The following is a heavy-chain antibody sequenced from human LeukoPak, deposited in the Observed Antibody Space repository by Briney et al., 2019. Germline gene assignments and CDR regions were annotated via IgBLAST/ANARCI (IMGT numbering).Heavy chain of an antibody. V-gene: IGHV3-7*02. D-gene: IGHD3-22*01. CDR2: INQDGSTK. CDR1: GFTFSSDW. CDR3: AKAGYAYDSSLGAFDI. J-gene: IGHJ3*02. Sequence: GGSLRLSCAASGFTFSSDWMSWVRQAPGKGLEWVAKINQDGSTKYYVDSVKGRFTISRDNAKNSLYLQMSSLRAEDTAVYYCAKAGYAYDSSLGAFDIWGQGTMVTVSS.